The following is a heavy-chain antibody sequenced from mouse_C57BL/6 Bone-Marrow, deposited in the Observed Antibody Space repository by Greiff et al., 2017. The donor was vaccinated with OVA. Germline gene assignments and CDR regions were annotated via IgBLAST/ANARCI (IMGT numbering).Heavy chain of an antibody. CDR3: ARLGIYYYGSSFYAMDY. Sequence: VQLVESGAELARPGASVKLSCKASGYTFTSYGISWVKQRTGQGLEWIGEIYPRSGNTYYNEKFKGKATLTADKSSSTAYMELRSLTSEDSAVYFCARLGIYYYGSSFYAMDYWGQGTSVTVSS. CDR1: GYTFTSYG. CDR2: IYPRSGNT. D-gene: IGHD1-1*01. J-gene: IGHJ4*01. V-gene: IGHV1-81*01.